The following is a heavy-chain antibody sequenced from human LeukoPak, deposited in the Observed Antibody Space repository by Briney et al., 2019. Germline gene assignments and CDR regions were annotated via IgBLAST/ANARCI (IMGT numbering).Heavy chain of an antibody. Sequence: SETLSLTCAVNGGSFSGYYWSWIRQPPGKGLEWIGEINHSGSTNYNPSLKSRVTISVDTSKNQFSLKLSSVTAADTAVYYCASYCSGGSCYPGSWFDPWGQGTLVTVSS. CDR1: GGSFSGYY. V-gene: IGHV4-34*01. J-gene: IGHJ5*02. D-gene: IGHD2-15*01. CDR3: ASYCSGGSCYPGSWFDP. CDR2: INHSGST.